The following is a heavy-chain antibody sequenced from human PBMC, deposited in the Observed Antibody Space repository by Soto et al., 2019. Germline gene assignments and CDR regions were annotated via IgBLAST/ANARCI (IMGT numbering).Heavy chain of an antibody. D-gene: IGHD2-2*01. V-gene: IGHV4-34*01. CDR2: INHSGST. J-gene: IGHJ4*02. CDR3: ARGYCSSTSWYWVSDY. Sequence: SETLSLTCAVYGGSFSGYYWSWIRQPPGKGLEWIGEINHSGSTNYNPSLKSRVTISVDTSKNQFSLKLSSVTAADTAVYYCARGYCSSTSWYWVSDYWGQGTLVTVSS. CDR1: GGSFSGYY.